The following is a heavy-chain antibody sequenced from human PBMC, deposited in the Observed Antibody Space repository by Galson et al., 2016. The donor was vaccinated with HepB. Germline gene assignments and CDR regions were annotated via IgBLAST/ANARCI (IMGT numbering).Heavy chain of an antibody. CDR2: IFPGDSDT. Sequence: QSGAEVKRPGQSLKISCQGSGYSFTNFWIAWVRQMPGKGLEYMGTIFPGDSDTRYSPSFQGQVTISADKSISTAYLQWSSLQASDSAMYYCARSPNYFDDWGQGTLVTVSS. CDR1: GYSFTNFW. D-gene: IGHD2-8*01. V-gene: IGHV5-51*01. CDR3: ARSPNYFDD. J-gene: IGHJ4*02.